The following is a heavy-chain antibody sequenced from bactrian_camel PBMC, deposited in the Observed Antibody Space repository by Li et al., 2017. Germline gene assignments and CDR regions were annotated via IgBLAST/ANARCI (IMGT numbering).Heavy chain of an antibody. CDR3: AAEIRWGSRGAFGY. D-gene: IGHD5*01. J-gene: IGHJ6*01. CDR1: GFTFSKYG. V-gene: IGHV3S6*01. Sequence: HVQLVESGGGSVQAGGSLRLSCAASGFTFSKYGMAWVRQAPGKGLEWVAGIYGDGTKIEYADSVKGRLTISRDNTKNTLFLQMISLKPEDTAVYYCAAEIRWGSRGAFGYWGQGTQVTVS. CDR2: IYGDGTKI.